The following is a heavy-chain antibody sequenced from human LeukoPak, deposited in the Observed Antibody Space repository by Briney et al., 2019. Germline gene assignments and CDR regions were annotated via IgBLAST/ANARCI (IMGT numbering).Heavy chain of an antibody. D-gene: IGHD5-12*01. Sequence: GGSLRLSCAASGFTFSSYWMSWVRQAPGKGLEWVANIKQDGSEKYYVDSVKGRFTISRDNAKNSLYLQMNSLRAEDTAVYYCARADDHSGYELDYFDYWGQGTLVTVSS. J-gene: IGHJ4*02. CDR2: IKQDGSEK. V-gene: IGHV3-7*01. CDR3: ARADDHSGYELDYFDY. CDR1: GFTFSSYW.